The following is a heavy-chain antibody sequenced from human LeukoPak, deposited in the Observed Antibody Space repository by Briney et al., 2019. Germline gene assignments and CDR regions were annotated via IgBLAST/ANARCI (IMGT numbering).Heavy chain of an antibody. V-gene: IGHV1-46*01. Sequence: GASVKVSCKASGYTFTSYYMHWVRQAPGQGLEWMGIINPSGGSTSYAQKFQGRVTMTRDTSTSTVYMELSSLRSEDTAVYYCARDPDTTMIVVGMPDYWGQGTLVTVSS. CDR1: GYTFTSYY. D-gene: IGHD3-22*01. CDR2: INPSGGST. CDR3: ARDPDTTMIVVGMPDY. J-gene: IGHJ4*02.